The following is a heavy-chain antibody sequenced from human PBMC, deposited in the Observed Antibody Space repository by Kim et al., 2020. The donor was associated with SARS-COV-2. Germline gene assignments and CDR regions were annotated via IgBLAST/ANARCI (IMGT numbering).Heavy chain of an antibody. CDR3: ARDGSGSYFSGFDP. D-gene: IGHD3-10*01. Sequence: GGSLRLSCAASGFTFSSYAMHWVRQAPGKGLEWVAVISYDGSNKYYADSVKGRFTISRDNSKNTLYLQMTSLRAEDTAVYYCARDGSGSYFSGFDPWGQGTRVTVSS. CDR2: ISYDGSNK. J-gene: IGHJ5*02. CDR1: GFTFSSYA. V-gene: IGHV3-30-3*01.